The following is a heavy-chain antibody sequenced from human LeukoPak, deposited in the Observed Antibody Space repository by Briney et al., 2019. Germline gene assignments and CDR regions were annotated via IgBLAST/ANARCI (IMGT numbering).Heavy chain of an antibody. V-gene: IGHV3-30*02. CDR3: AKDMTTVSYFDY. Sequence: GGSLRLSCAASGFTFSSYGMHWVRQAPGKGLEGVAFIRYDGSNKYYADSVKGRFTISRDNSKNTLYLQMNSLRAEDTAVYYCAKDMTTVSYFDYWGQGTLVTVSS. CDR2: IRYDGSNK. CDR1: GFTFSSYG. D-gene: IGHD4-11*01. J-gene: IGHJ4*02.